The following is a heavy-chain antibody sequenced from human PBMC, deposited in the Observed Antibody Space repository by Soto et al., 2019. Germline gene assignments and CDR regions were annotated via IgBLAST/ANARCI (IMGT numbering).Heavy chain of an antibody. CDR1: GDSVGSPSYY. D-gene: IGHD2-15*01. CDR3: ARQIGRGWFDP. Sequence: SETLSLTCPVSGDSVGSPSYYWGWIRQPPGEGLEWIGSIYYSGSTYVKPSLRSRVTISVDVSKSQFSLKLFSVTAADTAVYFCARQIGRGWFDPWGQGILVTVSS. J-gene: IGHJ5*02. V-gene: IGHV4-39*01. CDR2: IYYSGST.